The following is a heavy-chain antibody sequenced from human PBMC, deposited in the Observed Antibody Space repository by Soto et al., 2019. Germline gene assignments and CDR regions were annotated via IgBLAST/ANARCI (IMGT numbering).Heavy chain of an antibody. CDR3: ARITGPYYYYNYMDV. J-gene: IGHJ6*03. CDR2: ILGSGGNT. Sequence: EVQLLESGGGLVQPGGSLRLSCAASGFTFSSYAMNWVRQAPEKGLEWVSAILGSGGNTYYADSVKGRFTISRDNSKNTLYLRMNSLRAEDTAVYYCARITGPYYYYNYMDVWGEGTTVTVSS. CDR1: GFTFSSYA. V-gene: IGHV3-23*01.